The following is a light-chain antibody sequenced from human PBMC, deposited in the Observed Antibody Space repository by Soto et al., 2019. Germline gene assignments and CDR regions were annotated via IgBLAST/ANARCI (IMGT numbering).Light chain of an antibody. Sequence: DIQMTQSPSSLSTSVGERVTITCRASQSISSYLNWYQQKPGTAPKLLIYDASSLQSGVPSRFSGSGSGTDFTLTISSLQPEDFATYYCQQSYSTPHTFGQGTKLEIK. CDR3: QQSYSTPHT. CDR1: QSISSY. V-gene: IGKV1-39*01. CDR2: DAS. J-gene: IGKJ2*01.